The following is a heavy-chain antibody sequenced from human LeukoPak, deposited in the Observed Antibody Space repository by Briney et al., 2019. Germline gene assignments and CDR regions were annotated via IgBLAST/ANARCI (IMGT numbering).Heavy chain of an antibody. CDR2: INPNSGGT. CDR3: ARERSFRRGIAAAGSLGY. V-gene: IGHV1-2*02. D-gene: IGHD6-13*01. J-gene: IGHJ4*02. Sequence: ASVKVSCKASGYTFTGYYMHWVQQAPGQGLEWMGWINPNSGGTNYAQKFQGRVTMTRDTSISTAYMELSRLRSDDTAVYYCARERSFRRGIAAAGSLGYWGQGTLVTVSS. CDR1: GYTFTGYY.